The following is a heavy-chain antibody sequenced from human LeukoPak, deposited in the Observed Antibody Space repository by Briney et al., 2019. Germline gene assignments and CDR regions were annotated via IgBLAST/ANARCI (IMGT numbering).Heavy chain of an antibody. CDR2: IWYDGSNK. CDR3: ARDRNSSSRRNDAFDI. D-gene: IGHD6-6*01. CDR1: GLSFRDYW. V-gene: IGHV3-33*08. J-gene: IGHJ3*02. Sequence: GGSLRLSCAASGLSFRDYWMSWVRQAPGKGLEWVAVIWYDGSNKYYADSVKGRFTISRDNSKNTLYLQMNSLRAEDTAVYYCARDRNSSSRRNDAFDIWGQGTMVTVSS.